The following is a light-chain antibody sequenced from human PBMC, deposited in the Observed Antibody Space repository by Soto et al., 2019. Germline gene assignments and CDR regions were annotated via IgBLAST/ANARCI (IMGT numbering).Light chain of an antibody. CDR2: EGS. Sequence: QSALTQPASVSGSPGQSITISCTGTSSDVGNYDLVAWYQQHPGKAPKLMIFEGSKRPSGVSNRFSGSKSGNTASLTISGLQAEDEADYYCCSYAGSKTVVFGGGTKLT. CDR1: SSDVGNYDL. CDR3: CSYAGSKTVV. J-gene: IGLJ2*01. V-gene: IGLV2-23*01.